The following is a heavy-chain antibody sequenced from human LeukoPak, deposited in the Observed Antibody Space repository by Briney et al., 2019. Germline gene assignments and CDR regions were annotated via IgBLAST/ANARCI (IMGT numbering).Heavy chain of an antibody. D-gene: IGHD1-1*01. J-gene: IGHJ5*01. CDR2: ISSTGSYI. CDR3: TRVAQSGPTGWFDP. V-gene: IGHV3-21*01. Sequence: GGSLRLSCTASGFNLASYMLNWVRQAPGKGLEWVSSISSTGSYIYYADSVKGRFTISRDNPGNVFYLQMDSLRAEDTAVYYCTRVAQSGPTGWFDPWGQGTTVTVSS. CDR1: GFNLASYM.